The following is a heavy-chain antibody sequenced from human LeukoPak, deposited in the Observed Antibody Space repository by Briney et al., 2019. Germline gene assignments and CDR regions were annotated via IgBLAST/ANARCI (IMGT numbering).Heavy chain of an antibody. D-gene: IGHD6-13*01. CDR1: GFTFSSYW. Sequence: GGSLRLSCAASGFTFSSYWMSWVRQAAGKGLEWVANIKQDGSEKYYVDSVKGRFTISRDNAKNSLYLQMNSLRAEDTAVYYCARDLEVIAAAGNYDYWGQGTLVTVSS. CDR2: IKQDGSEK. CDR3: ARDLEVIAAAGNYDY. V-gene: IGHV3-7*03. J-gene: IGHJ4*02.